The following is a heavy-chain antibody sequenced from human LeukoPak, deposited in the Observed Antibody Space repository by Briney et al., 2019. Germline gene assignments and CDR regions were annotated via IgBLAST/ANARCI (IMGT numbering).Heavy chain of an antibody. D-gene: IGHD3-9*01. CDR1: GFTFSDYA. J-gene: IGHJ3*01. V-gene: IGHV3-33*01. CDR2: IWYDGSNE. CDR3: AREETGAFDL. Sequence: GGSLRLSCAASGFTFSDYAMHWVRQAPGKGLEWVAVIWYDGSNEKYADSVKGQFTISRDNSKNTLYLQMNSLRAEDRAMYYCAREETGAFDLWGLGTMVTVSS.